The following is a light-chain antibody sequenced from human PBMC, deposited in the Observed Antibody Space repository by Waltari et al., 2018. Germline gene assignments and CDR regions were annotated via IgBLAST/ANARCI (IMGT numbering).Light chain of an antibody. V-gene: IGLV8-61*01. Sequence: QIAVTQEPPLSVSPGGTLTLTCPLSSASVSSTSYSTWYQQPPGQTPRTLVYKRNTRSSGVPDRFSGSMLGNKAALTITGAQAEDESDYYCALYMGSGIWVFGGGTKLTVL. CDR3: ALYMGSGIWV. CDR1: SASVSSTSY. J-gene: IGLJ3*02. CDR2: KRN.